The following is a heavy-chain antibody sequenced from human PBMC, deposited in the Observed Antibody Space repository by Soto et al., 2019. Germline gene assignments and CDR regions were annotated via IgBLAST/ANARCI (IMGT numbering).Heavy chain of an antibody. J-gene: IGHJ6*02. CDR2: IYSSGST. CDR3: ARFVRSFSGTTCYTRADV. Sequence: SETLSLTCTVSGGSVSSDTHYWSWIRQPPGKRLEWIGFIYSSGSTNYNPSLKSRVTMSVDTSKNQFSLKRRSVIVADTAVYHCARFVRSFSGTTCYTRADVWGQGTTVTVSS. V-gene: IGHV4-61*01. D-gene: IGHD2-2*02. CDR1: GGSVSSDTHY.